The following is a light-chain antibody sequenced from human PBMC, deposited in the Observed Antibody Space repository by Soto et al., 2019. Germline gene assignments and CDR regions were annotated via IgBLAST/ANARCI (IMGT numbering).Light chain of an antibody. CDR1: QSITSY. CDR3: QQSYSTPYT. J-gene: IGKJ2*01. Sequence: DIQMTQSPSSLSASVGDRVTITCRASQSITSYLNWCQQKPGKAPKLLIYAASSLQSGVPSRFSGSGSGTDFTLAISSLQPDDFATYYCQQSYSTPYTFVQGTKLEIK. CDR2: AAS. V-gene: IGKV1-39*01.